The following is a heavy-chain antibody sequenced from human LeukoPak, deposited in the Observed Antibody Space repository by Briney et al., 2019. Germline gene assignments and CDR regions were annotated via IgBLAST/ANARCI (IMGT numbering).Heavy chain of an antibody. CDR1: GGTFSSYA. Sequence: ASVKVSCKASGGTFSSYAISWVRQAPGQGLEWMGGTIPMFGTSNYAQKFQDRVTITADESTSTAYMELSSLRSEDTAVYYCARRGLATIPTDALRPDYWGQGTLVTVSS. J-gene: IGHJ4*02. CDR3: ARRGLATIPTDALRPDY. V-gene: IGHV1-69*13. CDR2: TIPMFGTS. D-gene: IGHD5-12*01.